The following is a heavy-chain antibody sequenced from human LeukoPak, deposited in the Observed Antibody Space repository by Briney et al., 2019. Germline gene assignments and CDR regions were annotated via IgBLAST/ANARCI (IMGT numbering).Heavy chain of an antibody. CDR1: GYTFTGHY. CDR2: INPNSGAT. V-gene: IGHV1-2*02. J-gene: IGHJ6*02. Sequence: ASVKVSCKTSGYTFTGHYMHWVRQAPGQGLEWMGWINPNSGATKSAQKFQGRVTMTRDTSITTAYMELYSLRSDDTALYYCARGPAEQWLVRYYGMDVWGQGTTVTVSS. CDR3: ARGPAEQWLVRYYGMDV. D-gene: IGHD6-19*01.